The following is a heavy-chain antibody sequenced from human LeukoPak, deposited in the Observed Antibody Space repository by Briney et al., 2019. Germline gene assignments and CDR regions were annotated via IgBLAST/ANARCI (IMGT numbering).Heavy chain of an antibody. V-gene: IGHV3-9*01. Sequence: GGSLRLSCAGSGFNFNNYAMHWVRQAPGKGLEWLSGISWNSGTRGYADSVKGRFTISRDNAKNSLYLQMNSLRPGDTAFYYCAKATGDWYFDLWGRGTLVTVSS. J-gene: IGHJ2*01. CDR3: AKATGDWYFDL. CDR1: GFNFNNYA. D-gene: IGHD7-27*01. CDR2: ISWNSGTR.